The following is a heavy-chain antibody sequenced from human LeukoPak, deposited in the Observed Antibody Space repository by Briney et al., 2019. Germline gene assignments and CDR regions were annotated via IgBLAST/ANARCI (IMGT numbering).Heavy chain of an antibody. D-gene: IGHD6-19*01. V-gene: IGHV3-64*01. J-gene: IGHJ4*02. CDR2: ISGDGTTT. Sequence: GGSLRLSCAASGFTFSTYPMHWVRRDPGKGLESVSAISGDGTTTYYANSVKGRFTISRDNSKNTLYLQMGSLRPEDTAVYYCAREAPPGSFDYWGQGTLVTVSS. CDR3: AREAPPGSFDY. CDR1: GFTFSTYP.